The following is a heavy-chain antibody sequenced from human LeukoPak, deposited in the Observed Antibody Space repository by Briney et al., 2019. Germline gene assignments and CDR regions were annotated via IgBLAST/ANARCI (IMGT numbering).Heavy chain of an antibody. V-gene: IGHV4-34*01. D-gene: IGHD6-6*01. Sequence: SETLSLTCAVYGGSFSGYYWSWIRQPPGKGLEWIGEINHSGSTNYNPSLESRVTISVDTSKNQFSLKLSSVTAADTAVYYCARQGYSSSSGGQVFYGMDVWGQGTTVTVSS. CDR1: GGSFSGYY. CDR2: INHSGST. CDR3: ARQGYSSSSGGQVFYGMDV. J-gene: IGHJ6*02.